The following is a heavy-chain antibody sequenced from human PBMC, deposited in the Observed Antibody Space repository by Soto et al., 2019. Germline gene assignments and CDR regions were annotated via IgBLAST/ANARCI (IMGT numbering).Heavy chain of an antibody. J-gene: IGHJ3*02. CDR3: ARELRGYSYGSRAFDI. Sequence: GGSLILSCAASGFTVSSNYMSWVRQAPGKGLEWVSVIYSGGSTYYADSVKGRFTISRDNSKNTLYLQMNSLRAEDTAVYYCARELRGYSYGSRAFDIWGQGTMVTVSS. D-gene: IGHD5-18*01. V-gene: IGHV3-66*01. CDR1: GFTVSSNY. CDR2: IYSGGST.